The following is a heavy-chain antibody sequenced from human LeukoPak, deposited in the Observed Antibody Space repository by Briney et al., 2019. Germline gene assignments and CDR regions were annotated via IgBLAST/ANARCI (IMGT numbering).Heavy chain of an antibody. V-gene: IGHV1-2*02. D-gene: IGHD6-13*01. CDR1: GYTFTGYY. CDR3: ARDRVAAAGTFYYYGMDV. J-gene: IGHJ6*02. CDR2: INPNSGGT. Sequence: ASVMVSCKASGYTFTGYYMHWVRQAPGQGLEWMGWINPNSGGTNYAQKFQGRVTMTRDTSISTAYMELSRLRSDDTAVYYCARDRVAAAGTFYYYGMDVWGQGTTVTVSS.